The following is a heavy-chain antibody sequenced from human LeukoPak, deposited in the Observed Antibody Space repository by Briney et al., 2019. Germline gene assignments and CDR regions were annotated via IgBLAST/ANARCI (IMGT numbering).Heavy chain of an antibody. CDR2: INPNSGGT. V-gene: IGHV1-2*04. CDR3: ARGYDILTGYYFDY. Sequence: ASVKVSCKASGYTFTGYYMHWVRQAPGQGLEWMGWINPNSGGTDYVQKFQGWVTMTRDTSISTAYMELSRLRSDDTAVYYCARGYDILTGYYFDYWGQGTLVTVSS. CDR1: GYTFTGYY. D-gene: IGHD3-9*01. J-gene: IGHJ4*02.